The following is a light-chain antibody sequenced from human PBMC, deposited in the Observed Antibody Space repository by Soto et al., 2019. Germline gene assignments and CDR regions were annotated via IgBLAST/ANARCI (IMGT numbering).Light chain of an antibody. CDR3: SSNTSANTVV. CDR1: GSDVGGYYY. Sequence: QSVLTQPASVSGSPGQSITISCTGTGSDVGGYYYVSWYQRHPGKAPKLLIYEVSNRPSGVSSRFSGSKSGNTASLTISGLQTDDEGDYYCSSNTSANTVVFGGGTKLTVL. V-gene: IGLV2-14*01. CDR2: EVS. J-gene: IGLJ2*01.